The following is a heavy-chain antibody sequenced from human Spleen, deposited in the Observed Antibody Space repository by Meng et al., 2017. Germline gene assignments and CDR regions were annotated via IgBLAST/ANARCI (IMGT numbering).Heavy chain of an antibody. CDR2: IKQDGSEK. D-gene: IGHD3-22*01. Sequence: GGSLRLSCAASGFTFSRYWMNWVRQAPGKGLEWVANIKQDGSEKYYVDSVKGRFTISRDNAKNSLYLQMNSLRVEDTAVYYCAREGYYDSSGYKGMDVWGQGTTVTVSS. J-gene: IGHJ6*02. CDR3: AREGYYDSSGYKGMDV. CDR1: GFTFSRYW. V-gene: IGHV3-7*01.